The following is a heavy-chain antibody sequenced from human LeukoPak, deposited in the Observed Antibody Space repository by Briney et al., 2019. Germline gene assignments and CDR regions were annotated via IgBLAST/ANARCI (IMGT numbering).Heavy chain of an antibody. V-gene: IGHV3-23*01. CDR1: GFIFSNYW. CDR3: AKDRGTRQAYYYYGMDV. CDR2: ISGSGGST. J-gene: IGHJ6*02. Sequence: GGSLRLSCAASGFIFSNYWMSWVRQAPGKGLEWVSAISGSGGSTYYADSVKGRFTISRDNSKNTLYLQMNSLRAEDTAVYYCAKDRGTRQAYYYYGMDVWGQGTTVTVSS. D-gene: IGHD3-10*01.